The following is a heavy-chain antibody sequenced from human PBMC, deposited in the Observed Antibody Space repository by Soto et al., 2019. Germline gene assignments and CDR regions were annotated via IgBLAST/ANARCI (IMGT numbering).Heavy chain of an antibody. CDR2: IYYSGST. J-gene: IGHJ5*02. CDR1: GGSISSYY. Sequence: PSETLSLTCTVSGGSISSYYWSWIRQPPGKGLEWIGYIYYSGSTNYNPSLKSRVTISVDTSKNQFSLKLSSVTAADTAVYYCAREVNYDFWSGSAWFDPWGQGTLVTVSS. D-gene: IGHD3-3*01. CDR3: AREVNYDFWSGSAWFDP. V-gene: IGHV4-59*01.